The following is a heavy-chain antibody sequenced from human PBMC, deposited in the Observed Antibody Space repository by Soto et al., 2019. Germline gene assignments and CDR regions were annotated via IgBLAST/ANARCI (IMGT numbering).Heavy chain of an antibody. J-gene: IGHJ6*02. V-gene: IGHV1-2*04. CDR3: ARRQGSSGSSYYYYSGMDV. CDR2: INPNSGST. Sequence: ASVKVSCKASGYTFTGYYMHWVRQAPGQGLEWMGWINPNSGSTNYAQKFQGWVTITRGTSISTAFMEQSRLRSDDQAVYYCARRQGSSGSSYYYYSGMDVWGQGTTVTVSS. D-gene: IGHD6-19*01. CDR1: GYTFTGYY.